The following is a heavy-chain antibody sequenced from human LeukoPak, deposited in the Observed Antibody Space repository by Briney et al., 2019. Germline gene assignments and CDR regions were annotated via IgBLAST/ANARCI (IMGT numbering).Heavy chain of an antibody. D-gene: IGHD2-2*02. V-gene: IGHV4-4*07. Sequence: SETLSLTCTVSGGSISSYYWSWIRQPAGKGLEWIGRIYTSGSTNYNPSLRSRVTMSVDTSKNQFSLKLSSVTAADTAVYYCARGVVPAAITYYYYMDVWGKGTTVTVSS. CDR1: GGSISSYY. CDR2: IYTSGST. CDR3: ARGVVPAAITYYYYMDV. J-gene: IGHJ6*03.